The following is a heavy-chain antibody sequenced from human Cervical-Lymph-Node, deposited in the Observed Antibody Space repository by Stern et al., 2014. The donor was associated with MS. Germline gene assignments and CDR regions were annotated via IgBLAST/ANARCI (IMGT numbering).Heavy chain of an antibody. D-gene: IGHD3-22*01. CDR1: GFTFSSYS. J-gene: IGHJ4*02. CDR2: ISSSSSYI. Sequence: EVQLEESGGGLVKPGGSLRLSCAASGFTFSSYSMNWVRQAPGKGLEWVSSISSSSSYIYYADSVKGRFTIYRDNAKNSLYLQMNSLRAEDTAVYYCARDQLSYYDSSGYPGPLDYWGQGTLVTVSS. V-gene: IGHV3-21*01. CDR3: ARDQLSYYDSSGYPGPLDY.